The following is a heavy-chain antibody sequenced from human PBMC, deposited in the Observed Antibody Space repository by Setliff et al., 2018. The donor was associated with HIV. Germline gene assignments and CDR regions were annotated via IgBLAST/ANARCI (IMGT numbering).Heavy chain of an antibody. V-gene: IGHV4-39*07. J-gene: IGHJ4*02. CDR1: RDSIRNGAYY. D-gene: IGHD4-17*01. CDR3: AREPFYGDLDY. CDR2: FHHSGST. Sequence: SETLSLTCTVSRDSIRNGAYYWGWIRQSPGKGLEWIGGFHHSGSTHYNPSLKSRVTISVDTSQNQFSLKLSAVTAADTAVYYCAREPFYGDLDYWGQGTLVTVSS.